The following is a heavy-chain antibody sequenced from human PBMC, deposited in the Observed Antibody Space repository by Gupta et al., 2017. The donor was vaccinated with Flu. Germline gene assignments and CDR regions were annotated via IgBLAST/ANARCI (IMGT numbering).Heavy chain of an antibody. J-gene: IGHJ5*02. CDR2: INHSGST. V-gene: IGHV4-34*01. D-gene: IGHD6-19*01. CDR3: ASKAVAGTVNWFDP. Sequence: GLEWIGEINHSGSTNYNPSLKSRVTISVDTSKNQFSLKLSSVTAADTAVYYCASKAVAGTVNWFDPWGQGTLVTVSS.